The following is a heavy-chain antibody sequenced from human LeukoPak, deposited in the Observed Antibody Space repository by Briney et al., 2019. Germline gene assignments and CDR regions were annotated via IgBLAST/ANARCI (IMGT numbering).Heavy chain of an antibody. CDR1: GGSISSYY. D-gene: IGHD5-12*01. Sequence: SETLSLTCTVSGGSISSYYWSWIRQPPGKGLEWIGYISYTGSTNYNPSLKSRVTISVDTSKNQFSLKLRSVTAADTAVYYCASGGYSGYAFDYWGQGILVTVSS. J-gene: IGHJ4*02. V-gene: IGHV4-59*01. CDR2: ISYTGST. CDR3: ASGGYSGYAFDY.